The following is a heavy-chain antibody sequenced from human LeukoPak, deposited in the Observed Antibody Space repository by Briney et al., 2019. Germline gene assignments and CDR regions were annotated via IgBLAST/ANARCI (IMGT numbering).Heavy chain of an antibody. Sequence: GSLRLSCAASGFTFSNYWMSWVRQAPGKGLEWVANIKQDGSERYFVDSVKGRFTISRDNAKNSLSLQVNSLRAEDTAVYYCARDAGVYYYGSGSTSYYYYYVDVWGKGTTVTVSS. CDR2: IKQDGSER. J-gene: IGHJ6*03. CDR3: ARDAGVYYYGSGSTSYYYYYVDV. V-gene: IGHV3-7*01. CDR1: GFTFSNYW. D-gene: IGHD3-10*01.